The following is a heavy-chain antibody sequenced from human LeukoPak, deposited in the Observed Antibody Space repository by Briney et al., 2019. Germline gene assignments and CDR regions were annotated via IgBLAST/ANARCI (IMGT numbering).Heavy chain of an antibody. J-gene: IGHJ4*02. Sequence: SETLSLTRTVSGGSINSYFWSWIRQPPGKGLEWIGYIYYSGSTQFNPSLKSRITISVDTSKNQFSLKLNSVTAADTAVYYCARHGHLGGSSYFDSWGQGTLVTVSS. CDR2: IYYSGST. V-gene: IGHV4-59*08. CDR3: ARHGHLGGSSYFDS. CDR1: GGSINSYF. D-gene: IGHD1-26*01.